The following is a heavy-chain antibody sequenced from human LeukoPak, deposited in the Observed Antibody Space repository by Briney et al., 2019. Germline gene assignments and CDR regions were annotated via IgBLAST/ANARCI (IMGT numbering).Heavy chain of an antibody. J-gene: IGHJ4*02. V-gene: IGHV1-46*01. D-gene: IGHD6-19*01. Sequence: RASVKVSCKASGYTFTSYGISWVRQAPGQGLEWMGIINPSGGSTSYAQKFQGRVTMTRDTSTSTVYMELSSLRSEDTAVYYCASGGEAVAGTVYWGQGTLVTVSS. CDR1: GYTFTSYG. CDR3: ASGGEAVAGTVY. CDR2: INPSGGST.